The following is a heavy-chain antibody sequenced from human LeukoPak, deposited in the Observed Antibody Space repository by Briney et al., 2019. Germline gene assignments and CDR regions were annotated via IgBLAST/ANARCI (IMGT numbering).Heavy chain of an antibody. CDR1: GYTFTSYG. J-gene: IGHJ4*02. Sequence: GASVKVSCKASGYTFTSYGISWVRQAPGQGLEWMGRIIPILGIANYAQKFQGRVTITADKSTSTAYMELSSLRSEDTAVYYCARDLGYDFWSGHFPGYWGQGTLVTVSS. V-gene: IGHV1-69*04. CDR3: ARDLGYDFWSGHFPGY. D-gene: IGHD3-3*01. CDR2: IIPILGIA.